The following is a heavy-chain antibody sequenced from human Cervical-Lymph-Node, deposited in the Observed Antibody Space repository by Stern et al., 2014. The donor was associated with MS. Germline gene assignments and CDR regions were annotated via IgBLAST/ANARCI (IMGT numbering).Heavy chain of an antibody. V-gene: IGHV1-18*01. Sequence: QVQLVQSGTEVKKPGASVKVSCEASGYTFANYDIIWVRQAPGQGLEYMGWISTYNGNTNYAQNLQGRVSLTTDTSTSTAYMDLRSLRSDDTAVYYCARGSLYDVSAYHRIITGLDVDYWGQGTLVTVSS. J-gene: IGHJ4*02. CDR1: GYTFANYD. CDR3: ARGSLYDVSAYHRIITGLDVDY. CDR2: ISTYNGNT. D-gene: IGHD3-22*01.